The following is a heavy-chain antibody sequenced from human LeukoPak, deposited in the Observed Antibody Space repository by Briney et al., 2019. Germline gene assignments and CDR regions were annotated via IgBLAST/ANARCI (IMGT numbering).Heavy chain of an antibody. Sequence: ASVKVSCRASGYTFTAYYMHWVRQAPGQGLGWMGWMHPNSGGTNYAQNFQGWVTMTRDTSISTAYMELSRLTSDDTAVYYCATSTKYSISWGAFDIWGQGTMVTVSS. CDR1: GYTFTAYY. J-gene: IGHJ3*02. V-gene: IGHV1-2*04. D-gene: IGHD6-13*01. CDR3: ATSTKYSISWGAFDI. CDR2: MHPNSGGT.